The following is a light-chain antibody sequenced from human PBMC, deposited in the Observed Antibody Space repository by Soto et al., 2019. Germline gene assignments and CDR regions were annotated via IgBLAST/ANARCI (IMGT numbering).Light chain of an antibody. V-gene: IGKV1-5*03. CDR1: QSIRTW. Sequence: DTQMTQSPSTLSASVGDRVTITCRASQSIRTWLAWYQHKPGKAPDLLIFKASTLESGVPSRFSGSGSGTEFTLTISSLQPDDFATYYCQQYNSYPWSFGQGTKVEIK. J-gene: IGKJ1*01. CDR2: KAS. CDR3: QQYNSYPWS.